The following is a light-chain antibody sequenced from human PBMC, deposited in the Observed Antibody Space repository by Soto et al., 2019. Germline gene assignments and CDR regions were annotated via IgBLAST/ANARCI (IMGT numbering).Light chain of an antibody. CDR3: QQYHDWPSWT. V-gene: IGKV3-15*01. Sequence: EIVMTQSPATLSVSPGERATLSCGASQSVSSNLAWYQQKPGQAPRLLIYGASTRATGIPTRFSGRGSGTEFTLTISRLQSDDFALYYCQQYHDWPSWTFGQGTKVDIK. CDR1: QSVSSN. CDR2: GAS. J-gene: IGKJ1*01.